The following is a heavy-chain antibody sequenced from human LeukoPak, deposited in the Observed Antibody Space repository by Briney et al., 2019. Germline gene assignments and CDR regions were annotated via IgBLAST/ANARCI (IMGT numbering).Heavy chain of an antibody. J-gene: IGHJ4*02. CDR3: ARPYSSGWYRY. CDR1: GFTFSNYI. CDR2: ISFSSDYI. Sequence: GGSLRLSCAASGFTFSNYIMNWVRQAPGKGLEWVSSISFSSDYIHYADSVKGRFTISRDNAKNSLYLQMNSLRAEDTVVYYCARPYSSGWYRYWGQGTLVTVSS. D-gene: IGHD6-19*01. V-gene: IGHV3-21*01.